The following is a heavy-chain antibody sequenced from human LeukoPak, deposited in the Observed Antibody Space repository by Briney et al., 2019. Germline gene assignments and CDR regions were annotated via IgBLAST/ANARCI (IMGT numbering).Heavy chain of an antibody. Sequence: QAGGSLRLSCAASGFTFSNYWMNWVRQAPGKGLEWVANIKEDGGEKYYVDSVKGRSTISRDNAKNALYLQMNSLRAEDTAVYYCASWGPWSYFDYWGQGTLVTVSS. CDR3: ASWGPWSYFDY. CDR1: GFTFSNYW. J-gene: IGHJ4*02. V-gene: IGHV3-7*01. D-gene: IGHD3-16*01. CDR2: IKEDGGEK.